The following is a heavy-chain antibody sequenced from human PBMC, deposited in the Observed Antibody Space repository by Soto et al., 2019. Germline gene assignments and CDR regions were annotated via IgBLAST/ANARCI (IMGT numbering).Heavy chain of an antibody. D-gene: IGHD3-10*01. CDR1: GFTFSGYA. CDR2: INGSGGST. CDR3: AKDSDYYASGSYSVY. Sequence: XGSLRLSCAASGFTFSGYAMSWVRQAPGKGLEWVSTINGSGGSTYYADSVMGRFTISRDNSKNTLYLQMNTLRVEDTAVYYCAKDSDYYASGSYSVYWGQGTLVTVSS. J-gene: IGHJ4*02. V-gene: IGHV3-23*01.